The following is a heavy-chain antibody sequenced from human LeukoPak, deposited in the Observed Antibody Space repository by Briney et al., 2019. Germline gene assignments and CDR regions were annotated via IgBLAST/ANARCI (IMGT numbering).Heavy chain of an antibody. Sequence: GGSLRLSCTASGFTFSDYYMSWIRQAPGKGLEWVAVISYDGSNKHYADSVKGRFTISRDNSKNTLYLQMNSLRAEDTAVYYCARGFGGYGDWGQGTLVTVSS. CDR2: ISYDGSNK. D-gene: IGHD3-22*01. V-gene: IGHV3-30-3*01. CDR1: GFTFSDYY. CDR3: ARGFGGYGD. J-gene: IGHJ4*02.